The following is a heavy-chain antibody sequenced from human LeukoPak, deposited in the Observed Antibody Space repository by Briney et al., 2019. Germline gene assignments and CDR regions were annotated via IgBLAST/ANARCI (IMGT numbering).Heavy chain of an antibody. CDR1: GFTFSSYA. CDR3: ARAVGRIVGATLDY. Sequence: GGSLRLSCAASGFTFSSYAMSWVRQAPGKGLEWVSSISSSSSYIYYADSVKGRFTISRDNAKNSLYLQMNGLRAEDTAVYYCARAVGRIVGATLDYWGQGTLVTVSS. D-gene: IGHD1-26*01. CDR2: ISSSSSYI. J-gene: IGHJ4*02. V-gene: IGHV3-21*01.